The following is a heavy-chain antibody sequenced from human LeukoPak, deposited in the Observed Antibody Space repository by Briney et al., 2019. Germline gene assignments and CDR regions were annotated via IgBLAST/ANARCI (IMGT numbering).Heavy chain of an antibody. Sequence: ASVKVSCKASGYTFTSYYMHWVRQAPGQGLEWMGIINPSGGSTSYAQKFQGRVTMTRDTSTSTVYMELSSLRSEDTAVYYCAREKRANMVTRAFDYWGQGTLVTVSS. J-gene: IGHJ4*02. D-gene: IGHD5-18*01. V-gene: IGHV1-46*01. CDR1: GYTFTSYY. CDR2: INPSGGST. CDR3: AREKRANMVTRAFDY.